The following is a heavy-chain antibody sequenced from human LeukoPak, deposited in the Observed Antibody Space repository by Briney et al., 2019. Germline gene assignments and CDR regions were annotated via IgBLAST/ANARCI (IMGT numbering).Heavy chain of an antibody. CDR1: GYRFTTDY. D-gene: IGHD3-22*01. Sequence: GESLKISCKASGYRFTTDYIGWVRQMPGKGLEWMGIIYPDDSETNYSPSFQGQVSMSVDKSITTAYLQWSSLKASDTAIYYCARQAYGSHFAAFDIWGQGTMVTVSS. CDR2: IYPDDSET. CDR3: ARQAYGSHFAAFDI. J-gene: IGHJ3*02. V-gene: IGHV5-51*01.